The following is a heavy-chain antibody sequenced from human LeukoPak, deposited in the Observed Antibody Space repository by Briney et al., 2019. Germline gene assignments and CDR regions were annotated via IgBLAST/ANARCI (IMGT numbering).Heavy chain of an antibody. J-gene: IGHJ5*02. CDR2: ISYDGSNK. CDR3: AREGSSSWSQYNWFDP. CDR1: GFTFSSYA. V-gene: IGHV3-30*04. Sequence: GRSLRLSCAASGFTFSSYAMHWVRQAPGKGLEWVAVISYDGSNKYYADSVKGRFTISRDNSKNTLYLQMNSLRAEDMAVYYCAREGSSSWSQYNWFDPWGQGTLVTVSS. D-gene: IGHD6-13*01.